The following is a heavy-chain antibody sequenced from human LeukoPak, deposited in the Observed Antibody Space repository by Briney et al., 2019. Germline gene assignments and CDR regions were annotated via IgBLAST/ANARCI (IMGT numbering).Heavy chain of an antibody. CDR3: ARDQGVPAAMRACWFDP. CDR1: GGTFSSYA. D-gene: IGHD2-2*01. V-gene: IGHV1-69*06. Sequence: SVKVSCKASGGTFSSYAISWVRQAPGQGLEWMGGIIPIFGTANYAQKFQGRVTITADKSTSTAYMELSSLRSEGTAVYYCARDQGVPAAMRACWFDPWGQGTLVTVSS. CDR2: IIPIFGTA. J-gene: IGHJ5*02.